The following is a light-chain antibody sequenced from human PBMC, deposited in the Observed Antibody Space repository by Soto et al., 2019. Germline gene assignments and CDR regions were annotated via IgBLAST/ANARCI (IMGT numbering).Light chain of an antibody. CDR1: QSFSSSY. CDR2: GTS. V-gene: IGKV3-20*01. J-gene: IGKJ5*01. CDR3: QQYVGPPFT. Sequence: EIVLTQSPDTLSLSPGERATLSCRASQSFSSSYLAWYQQRRGQPPRLLIYGTSKRATGIPDRFSGSGFDKDFSLTISRLDPEDSAVYYCQQYVGPPFTFGQGTRLEIK.